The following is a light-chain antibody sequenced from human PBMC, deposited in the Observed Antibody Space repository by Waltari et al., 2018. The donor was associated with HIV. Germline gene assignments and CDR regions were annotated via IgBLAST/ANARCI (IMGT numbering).Light chain of an antibody. CDR1: SSDVGGYNY. V-gene: IGLV2-14*01. Sequence: QSALTQPASVSGSPGQSITISCTGTSSDVGGYNYVSWYQQHPGKAPKLSIYEVSNRLSAVSNRFSGSKSGNTASLTISGLQAEDEADYYCSSYTISSTLVFGGGTKLTVL. J-gene: IGLJ2*01. CDR3: SSYTISSTLV. CDR2: EVS.